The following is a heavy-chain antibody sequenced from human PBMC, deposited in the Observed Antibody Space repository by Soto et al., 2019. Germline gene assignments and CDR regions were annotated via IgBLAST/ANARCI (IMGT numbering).Heavy chain of an antibody. J-gene: IGHJ4*02. V-gene: IGHV4-38-2*01. Sequence: PSETLSLTFGVSGYSISSGYYWGWIRQPPGKGLEWIGSIYHSGTTYYNPSLKSRVAISIDTSKNQFSLKLSSVTAADTAVYFCARSLYTSSWYAGNWGQGTLVTVSS. CDR1: GYSISSGYY. CDR2: IYHSGTT. CDR3: ARSLYTSSWYAGN. D-gene: IGHD6-13*01.